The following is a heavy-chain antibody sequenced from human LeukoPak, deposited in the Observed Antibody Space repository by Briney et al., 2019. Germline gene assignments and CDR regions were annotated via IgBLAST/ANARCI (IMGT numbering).Heavy chain of an antibody. CDR1: GFTVSSNY. Sequence: GGSLRLSCAASGFTVSSNYMSWVRQAPGRGLEWVSVIYSGGSTYYADSVRGRFTISRDNSKNTLYLQMNSLRAEDTAVYYCARDMSGSYSPNDYWGQGTLVTVSP. D-gene: IGHD1-26*01. CDR3: ARDMSGSYSPNDY. V-gene: IGHV3-53*01. CDR2: IYSGGST. J-gene: IGHJ4*02.